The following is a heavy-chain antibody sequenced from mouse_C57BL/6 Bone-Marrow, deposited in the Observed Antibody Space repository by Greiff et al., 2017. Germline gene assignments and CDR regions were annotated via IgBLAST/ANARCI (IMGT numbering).Heavy chain of an antibody. CDR2: ISYSGST. Sequence: EVKVVESGPGLAKPSQTLSLTCSVTGYSITSDYWNWIRKFPGNKLEYMGYISYSGSTYYNPSLKSRISITRDTSKNQYYLQLNSVTTEGTATYYCARLPGGISYVRYFDVWGTGTTVTVSS. CDR3: ARLPGGISYVRYFDV. CDR1: GYSITSDY. D-gene: IGHD1-1*01. V-gene: IGHV3-8*01. J-gene: IGHJ1*03.